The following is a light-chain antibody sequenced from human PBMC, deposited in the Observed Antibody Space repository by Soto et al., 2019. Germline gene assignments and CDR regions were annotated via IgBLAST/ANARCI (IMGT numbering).Light chain of an antibody. CDR2: GAS. CDR1: ENVRTF. Sequence: VLTQSPATLSLSPGERATLSCRASENVRTFVDWYQQKPGQAPRLLIYGASNRSTDIPARFSGSGYGTDFTLTISNLEPEDFAVYYCQQDSHWPPWTFGQGTRVEIQ. CDR3: QQDSHWPPWT. V-gene: IGKV3-11*01. J-gene: IGKJ1*01.